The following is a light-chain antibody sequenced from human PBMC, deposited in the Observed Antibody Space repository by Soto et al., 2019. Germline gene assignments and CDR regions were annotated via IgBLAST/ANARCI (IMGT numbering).Light chain of an antibody. V-gene: IGLV1-51*01. J-gene: IGLJ3*02. CDR3: GTWDSSLSAVV. Sequence: QSVLTQPPSVSAAPGQTVTISCSGSSSNIENNYVSWYQQFPGTAPKLLIYDNNKRPSGIPDRLSGSKSGTSATLGITGLQTGDEADYYCGTWDSSLSAVVFGGGTKLTVL. CDR2: DNN. CDR1: SSNIENNY.